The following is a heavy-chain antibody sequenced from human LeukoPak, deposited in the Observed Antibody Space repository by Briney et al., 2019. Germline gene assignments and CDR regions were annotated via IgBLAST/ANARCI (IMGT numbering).Heavy chain of an antibody. V-gene: IGHV3-23*01. CDR1: GFTFNNYA. CDR3: APDLWGSAWSLDD. D-gene: IGHD2-15*01. J-gene: IGHJ4*02. Sequence: PGGSLRLSCAASGFTFNNYAMGWVRQAPGKGPEWVALISDSGGAAYFADSVKGRFTISRDNSKNTVYLQMGGLRAEDTAVYYCAPDLWGSAWSLDDWGQGTPVTVSS. CDR2: ISDSGGAA.